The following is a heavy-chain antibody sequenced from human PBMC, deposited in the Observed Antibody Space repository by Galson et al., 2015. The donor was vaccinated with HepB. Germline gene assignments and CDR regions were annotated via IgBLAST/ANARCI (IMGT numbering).Heavy chain of an antibody. Sequence: SLRLSCAASGFTFSSYGMHWVRQAPGKGLEWVAVISYDGSNKYYADSVKGRFTISRDNSKNTLYLQMNSLRAEDTAVYYCASPVRGVGAGWGQGTLVTVSS. CDR2: ISYDGSNK. D-gene: IGHD1-26*01. CDR3: ASPVRGVGAG. V-gene: IGHV3-30*03. J-gene: IGHJ4*02. CDR1: GFTFSSYG.